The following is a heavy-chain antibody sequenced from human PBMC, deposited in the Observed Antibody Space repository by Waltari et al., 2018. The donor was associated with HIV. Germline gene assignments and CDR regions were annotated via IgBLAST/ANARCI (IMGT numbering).Heavy chain of an antibody. CDR3: ARVAPDGVGATGPFEN. CDR2: ICSGGST. V-gene: IGHV3-53*01. D-gene: IGHD1-26*01. CDR1: EFTLRSTS. J-gene: IGHJ4*02. Sequence: EVQLVESGGGLIQPGGLPGPSRAASEFTLRSTSLHWVRQAPGKGLEWVSIICSGGSTYYADSVKGRFTISRDNSKNTLYLQMKRLRAEDTAVYYCARVAPDGVGATGPFENWGQGTLVTVSS.